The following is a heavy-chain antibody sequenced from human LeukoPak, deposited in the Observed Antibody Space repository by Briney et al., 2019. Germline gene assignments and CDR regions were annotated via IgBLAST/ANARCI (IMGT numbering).Heavy chain of an antibody. D-gene: IGHD5-18*01. J-gene: IGHJ4*02. Sequence: PSETLSLTRTVSVGSISSSSYYWGWVRQPPGKGLGWVGSIYYSGSTYNNPSLKSRVTIYVDTSKNQFSQKLSSVTAADTAVYYCARQGTAMEYFDYWGQGTLVTVSS. V-gene: IGHV4-39*01. CDR3: ARQGTAMEYFDY. CDR1: VGSISSSSYY. CDR2: IYYSGST.